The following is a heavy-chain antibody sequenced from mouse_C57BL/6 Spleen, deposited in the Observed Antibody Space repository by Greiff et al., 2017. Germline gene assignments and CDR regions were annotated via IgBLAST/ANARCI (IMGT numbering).Heavy chain of an antibody. CDR2: INHNNGGT. Sequence: LVKSGASVMISCKASGYTFTDYYMNWVKQSHGKSLEWIGDINHNNGGTSYNQKFKGKDTLTVDKSSSTAYMEHRSLASEGSAVYYCERTGDTSYWGQGTLVTVSA. CDR1: GYTFTDYY. D-gene: IGHD3-2*01. CDR3: ERTGDTSY. V-gene: IGHV1-26*01. J-gene: IGHJ3*01.